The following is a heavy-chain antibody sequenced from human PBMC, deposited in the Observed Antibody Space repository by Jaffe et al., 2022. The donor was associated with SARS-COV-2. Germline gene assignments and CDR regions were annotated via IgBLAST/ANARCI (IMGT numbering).Heavy chain of an antibody. J-gene: IGHJ4*02. CDR3: TRDVVGAGIWYFDS. Sequence: EVQLEESGGGLIQPGGSLRLSCVVSGFAVSNNYLSWVRQAPGKGLEWVSAIFSGGSTEYKHSVRGRFTVSRDRSKNTVYLQMNNLRPEDTAVYYCTRDVVGAGIWYFDSWGQGTLVTVSS. CDR1: GFAVSNNY. CDR2: IFSGGST. V-gene: IGHV3-53*01. D-gene: IGHD2-21*02.